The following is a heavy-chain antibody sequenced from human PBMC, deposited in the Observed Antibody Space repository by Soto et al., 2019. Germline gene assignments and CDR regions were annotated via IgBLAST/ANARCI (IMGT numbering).Heavy chain of an antibody. CDR1: GFTFSSYA. CDR3: ARTCDIVLVPAAIRNGMDV. D-gene: IGHD2-2*01. CDR2: ISYDGSNK. Sequence: QVPLVESGGGVVQPGRSLRLSCAASGFTFSSYAMHWVRQAPGKGLEWVAVISYDGSNKYYADSVKGRFTISRDNSKNTLYLQMNSLRAEDTAVYYCARTCDIVLVPAAIRNGMDVWGQGTTVTVSS. J-gene: IGHJ6*02. V-gene: IGHV3-30-3*01.